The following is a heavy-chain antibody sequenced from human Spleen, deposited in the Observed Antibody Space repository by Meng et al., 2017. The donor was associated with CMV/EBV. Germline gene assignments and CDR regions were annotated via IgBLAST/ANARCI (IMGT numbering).Heavy chain of an antibody. D-gene: IGHD1-26*01. V-gene: IGHV5-51*01. CDR2: IYPGDSDT. CDR3: ARMGDSGIYYGEY. Sequence: GGSLRLSCKGSGYSFTRYWIGWVRQMPGKGLEWMAFIYPGDSDTRYSPSFQGQVTISADKSISTAYLQWSSLKASDTAMYYCARMGDSGIYYGEYWGQGTLVTVSS. CDR1: GYSFTRYW. J-gene: IGHJ4*02.